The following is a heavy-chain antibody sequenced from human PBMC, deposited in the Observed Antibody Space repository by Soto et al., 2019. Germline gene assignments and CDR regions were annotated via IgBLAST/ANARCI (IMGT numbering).Heavy chain of an antibody. D-gene: IGHD3-9*01. Sequence: ASAKVSCKASGYTFTSYAMHWVRQAPGQRLEWMGWINAGNGNTKYSQKFQGRVTITRDTSASTAYMELSSLRSEDTAVYYCARDFIFGTYYDILTGSLDVWGKGTTVTAPQ. V-gene: IGHV1-3*01. CDR2: INAGNGNT. CDR3: ARDFIFGTYYDILTGSLDV. CDR1: GYTFTSYA. J-gene: IGHJ6*04.